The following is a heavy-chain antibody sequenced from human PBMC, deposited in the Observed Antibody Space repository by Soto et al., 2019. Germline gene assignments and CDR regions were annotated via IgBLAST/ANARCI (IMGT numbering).Heavy chain of an antibody. CDR1: GGTFSSYA. V-gene: IGHV1-69*12. CDR2: IIPIFGTA. Sequence: QVQLVQSGAEVKKPGSSVKVSCKASGGTFSSYAISWVRQAPGQGLEWMGGIIPIFGTANYAQKFQGRVTITADESTSTAYMELSSLRSEDTAVYYCARGSLVPAATVGDYYYGMDVWGQGTTVTVSS. CDR3: ARGSLVPAATVGDYYYGMDV. D-gene: IGHD2-2*01. J-gene: IGHJ6*02.